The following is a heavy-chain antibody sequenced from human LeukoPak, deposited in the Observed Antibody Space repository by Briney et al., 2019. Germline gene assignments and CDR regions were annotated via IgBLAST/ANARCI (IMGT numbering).Heavy chain of an antibody. Sequence: SVKVSCKPSGGTFSSYGISWVRQAPGQGLEWMGRIIPILGIANYAQKFQGRVTITADKSTSTAYRELSSLRSEDTAVYYCAGPLGDTAMVDNSWGQGTLVTVSS. CDR2: IIPILGIA. D-gene: IGHD5-18*01. CDR1: GGTFSSYG. J-gene: IGHJ4*02. V-gene: IGHV1-69*04. CDR3: AGPLGDTAMVDNS.